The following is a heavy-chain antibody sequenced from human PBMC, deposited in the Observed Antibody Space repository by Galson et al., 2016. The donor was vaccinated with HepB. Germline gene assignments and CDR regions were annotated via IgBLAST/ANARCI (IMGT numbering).Heavy chain of an antibody. CDR3: AKDRDSNWYEKYFQH. CDR2: IFSGDAT. V-gene: IGHV3-53*01. D-gene: IGHD6-13*01. J-gene: IGHJ1*01. CDR1: GFSVSGKY. Sequence: SLRLSCAASGFSVSGKYMRWARQAPGKGLEWVSAIFSGDATYYRDSVKGRFTISRDNSKNTLSLQMNSLRAEDTAVYYCAKDRDSNWYEKYFQHRGQGTLVTVSS.